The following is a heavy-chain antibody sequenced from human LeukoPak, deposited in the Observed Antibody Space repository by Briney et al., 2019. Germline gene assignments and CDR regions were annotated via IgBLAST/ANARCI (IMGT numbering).Heavy chain of an antibody. D-gene: IGHD2-2*01. J-gene: IGHJ6*02. CDR3: ARDRYCSSTSCYDLGGLDV. CDR1: GGSISSGAYY. V-gene: IGHV4-31*11. Sequence: SETLSLTCAVSGGSISSGAYYWSWIRQHPGKGLEWIGYIYHSGSTYYNPSLKSRLAISVDTSENQFSLRLSSVTAADTAVYYCARDRYCSSTSCYDLGGLDVWGQGTTVTVSS. CDR2: IYHSGST.